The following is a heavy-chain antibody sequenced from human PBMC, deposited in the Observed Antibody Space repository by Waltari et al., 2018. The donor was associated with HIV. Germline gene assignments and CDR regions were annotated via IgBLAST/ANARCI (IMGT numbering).Heavy chain of an antibody. CDR3: ARVVSGGLKNYCSGGSCPIDY. CDR1: GGSFSGYY. J-gene: IGHJ4*02. V-gene: IGHV4-34*01. CDR2: INHSGST. Sequence: QVQLQQWGAGLLKPSETLSLTCAVYGGSFSGYYWSWIRQPPGKGLEWIGEINHSGSTNSNPSLKSRVTLSVDTSNNQFSLKLSSGTAADTAVYYCARVVSGGLKNYCSGGSCPIDYWGQGTLVTVSS. D-gene: IGHD2-15*01.